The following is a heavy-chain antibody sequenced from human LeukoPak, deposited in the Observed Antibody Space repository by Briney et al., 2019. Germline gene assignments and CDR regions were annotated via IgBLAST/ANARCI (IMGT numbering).Heavy chain of an antibody. V-gene: IGHV3-48*04. Sequence: GGSLRLSCAASGFTFSSYSMNWVRQAPGKGLEWVSSISSSGSTIYYADSVRGRFTVSRDNAKNSLYLQMNSLRAEDTAVYYCARIMVATTREAFDYWGQGTLVTVSS. CDR3: ARIMVATTREAFDY. J-gene: IGHJ4*02. D-gene: IGHD5-12*01. CDR1: GFTFSSYS. CDR2: ISSSGSTI.